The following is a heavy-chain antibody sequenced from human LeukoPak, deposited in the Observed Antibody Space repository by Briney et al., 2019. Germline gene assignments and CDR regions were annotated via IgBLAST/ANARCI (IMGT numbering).Heavy chain of an antibody. D-gene: IGHD3-22*01. CDR1: GFDFSSNW. Sequence: GGSLRLSCAASGFDFSSNWMHWVRHAPGQGLVWVSRIKGDGISTNYADSVKGRFTISRDNSKNTLYLQMNSLRAEDTAVYYCAKVKYYYDSSGSDYWGQGTLVTVSS. CDR2: IKGDGIST. CDR3: AKVKYYYDSSGSDY. J-gene: IGHJ4*02. V-gene: IGHV3-74*01.